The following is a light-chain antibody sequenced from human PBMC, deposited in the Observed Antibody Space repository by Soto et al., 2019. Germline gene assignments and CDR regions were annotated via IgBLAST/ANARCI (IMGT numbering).Light chain of an antibody. J-gene: IGKJ1*01. Sequence: EIVLTQSPATLSLSPGERATLSCRASQSVSSYLAWYQHKPGQAPRLLVYGASKRATGIPARFSGSGSGTDFTLTISSLEPEDFAVYYCQQRSSWPTLSFGQGTKVDIK. V-gene: IGKV3-11*01. CDR1: QSVSSY. CDR2: GAS. CDR3: QQRSSWPTLS.